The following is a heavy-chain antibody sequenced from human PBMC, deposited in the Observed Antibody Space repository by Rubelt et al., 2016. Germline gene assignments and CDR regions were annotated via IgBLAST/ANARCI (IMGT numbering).Heavy chain of an antibody. CDR2: IYYNGGS. D-gene: IGHD6-13*01. CDR3: ARRFEYSSSWYGDYYFDS. CDR1: SGSISSSRYY. J-gene: IGHJ4*02. V-gene: IGHV4-39*07. Sequence: QLQLQESGPGLVKPSETLSLTCTVSSGSISSSRYYWAWIRQPPGKGLAWIGTIYYNGGSYYTASLKSRVTISVATSKNQVARRLGLVTAADTAVYYCARRFEYSSSWYGDYYFDSWGQGTLVTVSS.